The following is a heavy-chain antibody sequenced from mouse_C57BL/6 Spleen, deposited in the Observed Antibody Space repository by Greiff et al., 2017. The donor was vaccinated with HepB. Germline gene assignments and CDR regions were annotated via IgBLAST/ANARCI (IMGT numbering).Heavy chain of an antibody. CDR3: ARGENGYYPFAY. Sequence: EVQLQQSGPELVKPGASVKMSCKASGYTFTDYNMHWVKQSHGKSLEWIGYINPNNGGTSYNQKFKGKATLTVNKSSSTAYMELRSLTSEESAVYYCARGENGYYPFAYWGQGTLVTVSA. CDR1: GYTFTDYN. CDR2: INPNNGGT. V-gene: IGHV1-22*01. J-gene: IGHJ3*01. D-gene: IGHD2-3*01.